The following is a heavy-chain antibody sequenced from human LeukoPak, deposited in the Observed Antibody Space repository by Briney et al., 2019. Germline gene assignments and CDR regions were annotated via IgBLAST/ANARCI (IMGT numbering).Heavy chain of an antibody. CDR2: ISGSSGST. CDR1: GFTFSSYA. J-gene: IGHJ3*01. V-gene: IGHV3-23*01. Sequence: GGSLRLSCAASGFTFSSYAMSWVRQAPGKGLEWVSGISGSSGSTLYADSVKGRFTISRDNSKNTLYLQMNSLRAEDTAVYYRARDLPGPVAGIDAFDVWGQGTMVTVSS. D-gene: IGHD6-19*01. CDR3: ARDLPGPVAGIDAFDV.